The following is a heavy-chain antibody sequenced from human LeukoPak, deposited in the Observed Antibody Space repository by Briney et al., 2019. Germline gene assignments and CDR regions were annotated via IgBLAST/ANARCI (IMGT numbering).Heavy chain of an antibody. J-gene: IGHJ4*02. V-gene: IGHV3-74*01. CDR3: ARGFDY. CDR1: ASDFSDQY. CDR2: INSDGSST. Sequence: GGSLRLSCAASASDFSDQYMHWVRQAPGKGLVWVSRINSDGSSTSYADSVKGRFTISRDNAKNTLYLQMNSLRAEDTAVYYCARGFDYWGQGTLVTVSS.